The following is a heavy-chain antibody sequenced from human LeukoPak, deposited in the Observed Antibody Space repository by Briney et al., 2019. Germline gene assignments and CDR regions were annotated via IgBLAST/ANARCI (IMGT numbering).Heavy chain of an antibody. CDR1: GGSFSGYY. CDR2: TNHSGST. V-gene: IGHV4-34*01. D-gene: IGHD1-26*01. Sequence: SETLSLTCAVYGGSFSGYYWSWIRQPPGKGLEWIGETNHSGSTNYNPSLKSRVTISVDTSKNQFSLKLSSVTAADTAVYYCARGIGGELLDYWGQGTLVTVSS. J-gene: IGHJ4*02. CDR3: ARGIGGELLDY.